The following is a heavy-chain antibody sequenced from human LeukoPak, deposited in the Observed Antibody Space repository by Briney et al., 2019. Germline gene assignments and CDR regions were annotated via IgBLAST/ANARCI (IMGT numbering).Heavy chain of an antibody. CDR1: GFTFSSYA. CDR2: IAYDGSNE. V-gene: IGHV3-30*18. Sequence: GGSLRLSCAASGFTFSSYAMGWVRQAPGKGLEWVAVIAYDGSNEYYADSVKGRFTISRDDSKNTVHLQMNSLRAEDTAVYYCAKEGFGDHYFDYWGQGTLVTVSS. J-gene: IGHJ4*02. CDR3: AKEGFGDHYFDY. D-gene: IGHD3-10*01.